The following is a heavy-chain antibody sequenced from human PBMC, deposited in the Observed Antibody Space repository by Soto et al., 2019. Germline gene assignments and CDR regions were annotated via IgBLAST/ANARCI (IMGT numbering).Heavy chain of an antibody. CDR1: GFTFSSYA. CDR2: ISGSGGST. CDR3: AKGARALRYFDWFFPY. Sequence: EVQLLESGGGLVQPGGSLRLSCAASGFTFSSYAMSWVRQAPGKGLEWVSAISGSGGSTYYADSVKGRFTISRDNSKNTLYLQMNSLRDEDTAVYYCAKGARALRYFDWFFPYRGQGTLVTLSS. V-gene: IGHV3-23*01. J-gene: IGHJ4*02. D-gene: IGHD3-9*01.